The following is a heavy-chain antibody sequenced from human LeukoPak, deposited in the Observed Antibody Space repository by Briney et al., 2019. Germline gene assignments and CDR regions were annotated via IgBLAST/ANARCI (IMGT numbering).Heavy chain of an antibody. CDR3: ARKLFFDY. CDR1: GFTVSSNY. Sequence: PGGSLRLSCAASGFTVSSNYMSWVRQAQGKGLEWVSIIYSDDRTYYADSVKGRFTISRDNSKNILFLQMNSLRPEDTAIYYCARKLFFDYWGQGALVTVSS. CDR2: IYSDDRT. V-gene: IGHV3-53*01. J-gene: IGHJ4*02.